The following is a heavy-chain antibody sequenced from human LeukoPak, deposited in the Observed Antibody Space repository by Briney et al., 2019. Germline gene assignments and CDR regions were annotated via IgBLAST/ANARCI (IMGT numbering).Heavy chain of an antibody. CDR1: GFTFSSYS. CDR2: IYSSGTT. J-gene: IGHJ4*02. Sequence: PGGSLRLSCAASGFTFSSYSMNWIRQPPGEGLEWIGFIYSSGTTNYNPSLKSRLTISLDTSKNQFSLKLTSMTAADTAVDYFARVSAPGGTRLFDYWGQGILVTVSS. D-gene: IGHD2-15*01. V-gene: IGHV4-59*01. CDR3: ARVSAPGGTRLFDY.